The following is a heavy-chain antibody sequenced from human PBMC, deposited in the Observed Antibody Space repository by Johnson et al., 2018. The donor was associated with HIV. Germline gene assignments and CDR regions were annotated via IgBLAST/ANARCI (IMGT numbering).Heavy chain of an antibody. CDR1: GFTFSSYD. CDR2: IGTAVDT. V-gene: IGHV3-13*01. J-gene: IGHJ3*02. Sequence: VQLVESGGDLVLPGGSLRLSCAASGFTFSSYDMHWVRQATGKGLEWVSTIGTAVDTYYPGSVKGRFTISRENAKNSLYLQMNSLRAGDTAMYYCARGGSRITIFGVVTNLGAFDIWGQGTMVTVSS. CDR3: ARGGSRITIFGVVTNLGAFDI. D-gene: IGHD3-3*01.